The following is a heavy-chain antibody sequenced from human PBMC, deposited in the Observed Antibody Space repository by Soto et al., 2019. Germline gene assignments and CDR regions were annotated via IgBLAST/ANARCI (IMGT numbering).Heavy chain of an antibody. J-gene: IGHJ6*02. D-gene: IGHD3-10*01. CDR1: GVSFNNNG. V-gene: IGHV1-69*01. CDR3: ARVLYYGSGSYSPYGMDV. Sequence: QVQLVQSRAEVKKPGSSVKESCKTSGVSFNNNGIGWVRQAPGHGLEWMGGVSPPFRTSNYARKFQGRISITADASTGTVNMELSSLTSEDTAQYYCARVLYYGSGSYSPYGMDVWGQGTTVTVSS. CDR2: VSPPFRTS.